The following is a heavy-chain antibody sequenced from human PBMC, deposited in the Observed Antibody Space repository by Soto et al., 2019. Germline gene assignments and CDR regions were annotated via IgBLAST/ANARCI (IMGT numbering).Heavy chain of an antibody. CDR3: ARDPLGVKWYYYGMDV. CDR2: IWYDGSNK. D-gene: IGHD3-16*01. Sequence: PGGSLRLSCAASGFTFSNYGMPLVRPAPGKGLEWVAVIWYDGSNKYYADSVKGRFTISRDNSKNTLYLQMNSLRAEDTAVYYCARDPLGVKWYYYGMDVWGQGTTVTVSS. V-gene: IGHV3-33*01. J-gene: IGHJ6*02. CDR1: GFTFSNYG.